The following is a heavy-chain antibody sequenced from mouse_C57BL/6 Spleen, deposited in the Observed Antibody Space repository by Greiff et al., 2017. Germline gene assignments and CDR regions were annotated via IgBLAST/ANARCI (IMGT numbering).Heavy chain of an antibody. D-gene: IGHD2-4*01. CDR2: ISSGSSTI. CDR1: GFTFSDYG. V-gene: IGHV5-17*01. CDR3: ARAPIYYDYDYFDY. Sequence: VKLVESGGGLVKPGGSLKLSCAASGFTFSDYGMHWVRQAPEKGLEWVAYISSGSSTIYYADTVKGRFTISRDNAKNTLFLQMTSLRSEDTAMYYCARAPIYYDYDYFDYWGQGTTLTVSS. J-gene: IGHJ2*01.